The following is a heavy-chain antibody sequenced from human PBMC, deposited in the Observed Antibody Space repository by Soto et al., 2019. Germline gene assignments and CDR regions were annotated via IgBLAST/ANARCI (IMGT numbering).Heavy chain of an antibody. CDR3: ARVTGCSSTSCYDAHYYYYYGMDV. CDR1: GGTFSSYA. J-gene: IGHJ6*02. V-gene: IGHV1-69*01. Sequence: QVPLVQSGAEVKKPGSSVKVSCKASGGTFSSYAISWVRLAPVQGLEWMGGIIPIFGTANYAQKFQGRVTITADETTSTAYMELSSLRPHDTAVYYCARVTGCSSTSCYDAHYYYYYGMDVWGQGTTVTVSS. D-gene: IGHD2-2*01. CDR2: IIPIFGTA.